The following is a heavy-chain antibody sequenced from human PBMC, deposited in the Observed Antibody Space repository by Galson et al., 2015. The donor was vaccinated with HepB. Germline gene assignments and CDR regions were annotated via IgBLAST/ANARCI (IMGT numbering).Heavy chain of an antibody. CDR3: ARGMAGYCSGGSCYSLRTFDY. V-gene: IGHV3-48*03. CDR2: ISSSGSTI. J-gene: IGHJ4*02. D-gene: IGHD2-15*01. Sequence: SLRLSCAASGFTFSSYEMNWVRQAPGKGLEWVSYISSSGSTIYYADSVKGRFTISRDNAKNSLYLQMNSLRAEDTAVYYCARGMAGYCSGGSCYSLRTFDYWGQGTLVTVSS. CDR1: GFTFSSYE.